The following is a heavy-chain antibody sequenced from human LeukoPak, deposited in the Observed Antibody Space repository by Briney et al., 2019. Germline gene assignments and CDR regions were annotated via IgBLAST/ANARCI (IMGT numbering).Heavy chain of an antibody. J-gene: IGHJ5*02. V-gene: IGHV3-21*04. CDR1: GFTFSLYP. CDR2: ITSRALHI. CDR3: ARDAGGLELPWFDP. D-gene: IGHD1-7*01. Sequence: GGSLRLSCAASGFTFSLYPMTWVRQAPGKGLEWVASITSRALHIYHADSVKGRFTISRDDAKNSLYLRLNSLRAEDTALYYCARDAGGLELPWFDPWGQGTLVIVSS.